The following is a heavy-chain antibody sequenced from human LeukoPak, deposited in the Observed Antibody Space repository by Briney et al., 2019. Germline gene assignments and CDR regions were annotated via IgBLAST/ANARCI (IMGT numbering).Heavy chain of an antibody. CDR2: ISAYNGNT. CDR1: GGTFSSYA. D-gene: IGHD1-26*01. J-gene: IGHJ4*02. CDR3: ARASGSYPNPVDY. Sequence: ASVKVSCKASGGTFSSYAISWVRQAPGQGLEWMGGISAYNGNTNYAQKLQGRVTMTTDTSTSTAYMELRSLRSDDTAVYYCARASGSYPNPVDYWGQGTLVTVSS. V-gene: IGHV1-18*01.